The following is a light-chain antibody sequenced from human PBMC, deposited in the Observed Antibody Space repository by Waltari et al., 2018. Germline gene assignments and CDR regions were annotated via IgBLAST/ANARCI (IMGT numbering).Light chain of an antibody. V-gene: IGLV2-23*02. J-gene: IGLJ3*02. CDR2: DFS. CDR3: CSYAGNYIWV. CDR1: SSDIGRYDI. Sequence: QSALTQPASVSGSPGQSVTISCTGASSDIGRYDIVSWYKQNSGNAPKLIICDFSKRPSGVSVRFSGSKSGATASLTISGLQCEDEADYYCCSYAGNYIWVFGGGTRLTVL.